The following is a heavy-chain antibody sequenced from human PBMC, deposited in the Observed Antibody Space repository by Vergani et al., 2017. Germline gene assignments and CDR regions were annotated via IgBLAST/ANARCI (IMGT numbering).Heavy chain of an antibody. CDR2: IKQDGSEK. Sequence: VQLVESGGGLVKPGGSLRLSCAASGFTFSSYWMSWVRQAPGKGLEWVANIKQDGSEKYYVDSVKGRFTISRDNAKNSLYLQMNSLRAEDTAVYYCARVGDYWSSTSFYVPGYYYYYMDVGGKGTTVTVSS. CDR1: GFTFSSYW. V-gene: IGHV3-7*01. D-gene: IGHD2-2*01. J-gene: IGHJ6*03. CDR3: ARVGDYWSSTSFYVPGYYYYYMDV.